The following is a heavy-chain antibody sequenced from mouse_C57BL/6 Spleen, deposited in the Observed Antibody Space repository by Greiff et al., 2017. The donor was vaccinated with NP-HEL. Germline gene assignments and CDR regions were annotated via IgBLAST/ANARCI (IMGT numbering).Heavy chain of an antibody. Sequence: VQLQQSGAELVKPGASVKISCKASGYAFRSYWMNWVKQRPGKGLEWIGQIYPGDGDTNYNGKFKGKATLTADKSSSTAYMQLSSLTSEDSAVYFCARPYGNYYWYFDVWGTGTTVTVSS. J-gene: IGHJ1*03. CDR2: IYPGDGDT. CDR1: GYAFRSYW. D-gene: IGHD2-1*01. V-gene: IGHV1-80*01. CDR3: ARPYGNYYWYFDV.